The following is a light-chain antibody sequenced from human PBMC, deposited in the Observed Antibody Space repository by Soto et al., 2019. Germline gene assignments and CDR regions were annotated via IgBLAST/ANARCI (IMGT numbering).Light chain of an antibody. CDR3: SSYSRSSFYV. Sequence: QSALTQPASVSGSPEQSITISCTGTSSDHGGYSYFSWYQQHPGKARKLMIYEVSNRPSGVSSRFSGSQSGNTACLTISGLQAEDEADYYCSSYSRSSFYVFGTGTKVTVL. V-gene: IGLV2-14*01. J-gene: IGLJ1*01. CDR1: SSDHGGYSY. CDR2: EVS.